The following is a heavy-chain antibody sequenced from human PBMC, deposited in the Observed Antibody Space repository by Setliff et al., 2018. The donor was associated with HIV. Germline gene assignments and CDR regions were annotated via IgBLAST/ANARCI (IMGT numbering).Heavy chain of an antibody. D-gene: IGHD3-10*01. Sequence: SVKVSCKASGGTLSSSAINWVRQAPGQGLEWMGGIIPGLNIRNYAQRFQGRVTITADESANTVYIALNSLRSEDTAVYYCATATGYHDSGSLQNWGQGTLVTVSS. J-gene: IGHJ4*02. CDR3: ATATGYHDSGSLQN. CDR1: GGTLSSSA. CDR2: IIPGLNIR. V-gene: IGHV1-69*10.